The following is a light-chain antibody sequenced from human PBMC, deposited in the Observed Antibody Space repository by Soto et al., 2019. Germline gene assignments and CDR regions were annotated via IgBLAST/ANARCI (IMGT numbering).Light chain of an antibody. CDR3: ESWDGSLSGHV. CDR2: TNN. CDR1: SSNIGSNF. Sequence: QSVLTQPPSASGTPWQRVTISCSGSSSNIGSNFVYWYQHLPGTAPKLLIYTNNQRPSGVPARFSGSKSGTSASLAISGLRSEDEADYYCESWDGSLSGHVFGTGTKVT. J-gene: IGLJ1*01. V-gene: IGLV1-47*02.